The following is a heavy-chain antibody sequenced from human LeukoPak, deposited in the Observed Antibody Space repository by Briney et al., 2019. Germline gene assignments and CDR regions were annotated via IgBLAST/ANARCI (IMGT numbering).Heavy chain of an antibody. J-gene: IGHJ4*02. D-gene: IGHD5-12*01. CDR2: IDPTDSYT. V-gene: IGHV5-10-1*01. CDR1: GYRFISYW. CDR3: ARLPSGYSGYPYSDY. Sequence: GDPLRISCKRSGYRFISYWTTWVRQLPGKGLEWMGRIDPTDSYTTYSPCFQGHVTISADKSISTAYLQWNSLKASDSAMYYCARLPSGYSGYPYSDYWGQGTLVTVSS.